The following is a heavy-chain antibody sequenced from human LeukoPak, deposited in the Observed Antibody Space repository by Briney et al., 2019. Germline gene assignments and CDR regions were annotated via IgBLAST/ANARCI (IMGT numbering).Heavy chain of an antibody. Sequence: SETLSLTCTVSGGSISSYYWSWIRQPPGEGLEWIGYIYYSGSTNYNPSLKSRVTISVDTSKNQFSLKLSSVTAADTAVYYCARLTSHYDILTGYFDYWGQGTLVTVSS. CDR1: GGSISSYY. CDR2: IYYSGST. D-gene: IGHD3-9*01. J-gene: IGHJ4*02. V-gene: IGHV4-59*08. CDR3: ARLTSHYDILTGYFDY.